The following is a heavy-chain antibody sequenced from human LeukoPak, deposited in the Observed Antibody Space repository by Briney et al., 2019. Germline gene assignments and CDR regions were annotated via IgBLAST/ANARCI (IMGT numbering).Heavy chain of an antibody. CDR2: IIPIFGTA. Sequence: ASVKVSCKASGGTFSSYAISWVRQAPGQGLEWMGGIIPIFGTANYAQKFQGRVTITTDESTSTAYMELSSLRSEDTAVYCCARSRRYYFDYWGQGTLVIVSS. J-gene: IGHJ4*02. CDR3: ARSRRYYFDY. V-gene: IGHV1-69*05. CDR1: GGTFSSYA. D-gene: IGHD1-1*01.